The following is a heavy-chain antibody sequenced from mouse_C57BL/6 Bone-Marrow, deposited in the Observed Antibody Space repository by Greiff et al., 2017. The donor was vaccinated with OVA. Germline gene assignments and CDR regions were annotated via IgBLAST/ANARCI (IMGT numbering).Heavy chain of an antibody. J-gene: IGHJ2*01. V-gene: IGHV8-8*01. CDR2: IWWDDDK. Sequence: QVQLKESGPGILQPSQTLSLTCSFSGFSLSTSGMGVGRIRPPPGQGLEWLAHIWWDDDKYYNPVLKSRRTIAQDTSKNQVFLKIANVDTADTATYYCARPGYYFDYWGQGTTLTVSS. D-gene: IGHD2-2*01. CDR3: ARPGYYFDY. CDR1: GFSLSTSGMG.